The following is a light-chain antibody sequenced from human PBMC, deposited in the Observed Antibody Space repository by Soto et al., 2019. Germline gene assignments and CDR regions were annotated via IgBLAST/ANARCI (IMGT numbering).Light chain of an antibody. CDR1: SSDVGNYNY. CDR2: EVT. V-gene: IGLV2-8*01. J-gene: IGLJ3*02. Sequence: QSALTQPPSASGSPGQSVTISCTGTSSDVGNYNYVSWYQQHPGKAPKLMISEVTKRPSGVPDRFSGSKSGNTASLTFSGLQAEDEADYYCSSYAGSKTLFGGGTKLTVL. CDR3: SSYAGSKTL.